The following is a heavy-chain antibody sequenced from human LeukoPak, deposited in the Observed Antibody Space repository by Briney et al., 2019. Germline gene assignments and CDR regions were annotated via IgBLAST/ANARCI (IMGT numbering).Heavy chain of an antibody. D-gene: IGHD2-21*01. CDR3: TKDQIATWSFDP. V-gene: IGHV3-64D*06. CDR1: GFTFSGHF. J-gene: IGHJ5*02. Sequence: PGGSLRLSCSASGFTFSGHFMHWVRQAPGKGLEYVSSISINGDKTYYAESVRGRFTISRDNSKNTLYLQLSSLRVEDTAVYYCTKDQIATWSFDPSGPGTLLTVSS. CDR2: ISINGDKT.